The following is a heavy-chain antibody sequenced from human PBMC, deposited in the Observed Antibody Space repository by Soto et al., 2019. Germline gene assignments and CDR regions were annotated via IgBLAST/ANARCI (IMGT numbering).Heavy chain of an antibody. J-gene: IGHJ3*02. V-gene: IGHV1-46*01. D-gene: IGHD6-13*01. CDR2: INPSGGST. CDR3: ARDRFSSRWFDAFDI. CDR1: GYTFTSYY. Sequence: ASVKVSCKASGYTFTSYYMHWVRQAPGQGLEWMGIINPSGGSTSYAQKFQGRVTMTRDTSTSTVYMELSSLRSEDTAVYYCARDRFSSRWFDAFDIWGQGSMVTVSS.